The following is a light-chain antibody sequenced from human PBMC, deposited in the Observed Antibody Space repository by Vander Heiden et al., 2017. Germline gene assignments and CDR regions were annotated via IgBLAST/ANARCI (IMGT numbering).Light chain of an antibody. CDR3: LLSYSGAGVV. V-gene: IGLV7-46*01. J-gene: IGLJ2*01. Sequence: QAVVPQEPSLTVSPGGTVTLTCGSSTGAVTSGHYPYWFQQKPGQAPRTLIYDTSNKPSWTPARFSGSLLGGKAALTLSGAQPEDEAEYYCLLSYSGAGVVFGGGTKLTVL. CDR1: TGAVTSGHY. CDR2: DTS.